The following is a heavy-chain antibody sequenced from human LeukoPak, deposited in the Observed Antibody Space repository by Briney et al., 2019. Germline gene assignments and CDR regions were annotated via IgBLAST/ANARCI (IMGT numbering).Heavy chain of an antibody. J-gene: IGHJ4*02. CDR1: GYTFTGYY. V-gene: IGHV1-69*06. D-gene: IGHD2-15*01. Sequence: GASVKVSCKASGYTFTGYYLHWVRQAPGQGLEWMGGIIPIFGTANYAQKFQGRVTITADKSTSTAYMELSSLRSEDTAVYYCARDRSPLRDCSGGDCSWGQGTLVTASS. CDR3: ARDRSPLRDCSGGDCS. CDR2: IIPIFGTA.